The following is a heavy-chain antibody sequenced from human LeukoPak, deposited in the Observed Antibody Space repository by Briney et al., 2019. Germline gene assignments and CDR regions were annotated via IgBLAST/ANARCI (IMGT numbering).Heavy chain of an antibody. V-gene: IGHV4-59*12. D-gene: IGHD4-17*01. Sequence: SETLSLTCTVSGGSISSYYWSWIRQPPGKGLEWIGYIYYSGSTNYNPSLKSRVTISVDTSKNQFSLKLSSVTAADTAVYYCARGQTTVTYPFDYWGQGTLVTVSS. CDR2: IYYSGST. CDR3: ARGQTTVTYPFDY. J-gene: IGHJ4*02. CDR1: GGSISSYY.